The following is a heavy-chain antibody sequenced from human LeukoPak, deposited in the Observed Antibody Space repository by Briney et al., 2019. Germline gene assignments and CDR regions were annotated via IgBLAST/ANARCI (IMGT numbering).Heavy chain of an antibody. CDR3: ARDFGLTGKVDY. D-gene: IGHD1-20*01. Sequence: GGSLRLSCAASGFTFSRYAMHWVRQAPGKGLESVSAISSNGGSTYYANSVKGRFTISRDNSKNTLYLQMGSLRSEGLAVYYCARDFGLTGKVDYWGQGPLVTVSS. J-gene: IGHJ4*02. CDR2: ISSNGGST. V-gene: IGHV3-64*01. CDR1: GFTFSRYA.